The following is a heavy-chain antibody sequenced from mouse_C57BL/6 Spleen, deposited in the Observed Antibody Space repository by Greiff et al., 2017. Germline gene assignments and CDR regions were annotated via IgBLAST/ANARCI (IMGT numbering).Heavy chain of an antibody. J-gene: IGHJ1*03. CDR1: GYTFTDYE. CDR3: TRSPNSYWYFDV. Sequence: QVQLQQSGAELVRPGASVTLSCKASGYTFTDYEMHWVKQTPVHGLEWIGAIDPETGGTAYNQKFKGKAILTADKSSSTAYMELRSLTSEDSAVYYCTRSPNSYWYFDVWGTGTTVTVSS. V-gene: IGHV1-15*01. D-gene: IGHD4-1*01. CDR2: IDPETGGT.